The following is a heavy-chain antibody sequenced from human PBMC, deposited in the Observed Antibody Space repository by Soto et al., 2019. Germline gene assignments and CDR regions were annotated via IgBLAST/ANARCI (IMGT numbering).Heavy chain of an antibody. CDR3: AREYCSSTSCYSYGMDV. J-gene: IGHJ6*02. D-gene: IGHD2-2*01. CDR1: GYTFSSYY. Sequence: GASVKVSCKASGYTFSSYYIHWVRQAPGQGLEWIGIINPNGGSTKYSQKFQGRVTVTRDTSTSTAYMELSSLRSEDTAVYYCAREYCSSTSCYSYGMDVWGQGTTVTVSS. V-gene: IGHV1-46*01. CDR2: INPNGGST.